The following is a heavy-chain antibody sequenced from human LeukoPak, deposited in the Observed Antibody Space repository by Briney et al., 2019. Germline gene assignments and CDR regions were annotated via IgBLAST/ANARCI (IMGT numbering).Heavy chain of an antibody. D-gene: IGHD3-10*01. Sequence: SETLSLTCAVYGGSFSGYYWSWIRQPPGKGLEWIGEINHSGSTNYNPSLKSRVTISVDTSKNQFSLKLSSVTAADTAVYYCARFGLWFGELSDYWGQGTLVTVSS. CDR1: GGSFSGYY. J-gene: IGHJ4*02. CDR3: ARFGLWFGELSDY. V-gene: IGHV4-34*01. CDR2: INHSGST.